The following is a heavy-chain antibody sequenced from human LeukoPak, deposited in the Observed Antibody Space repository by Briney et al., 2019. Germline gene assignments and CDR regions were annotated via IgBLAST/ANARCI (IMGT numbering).Heavy chain of an antibody. Sequence: PGRSLRLSCAASGFTFSSYGMHWVRQAPGKGLEWVAVISYDGSNKYYADSVKGRFTISRDNSKNTLYLQMNSLRAEDTAVYYCARGRLSPLSDAFDIWGQGTMVTVSS. CDR3: ARGRLSPLSDAFDI. J-gene: IGHJ3*02. D-gene: IGHD2-8*01. CDR1: GFTFSSYG. CDR2: ISYDGSNK. V-gene: IGHV3-30*03.